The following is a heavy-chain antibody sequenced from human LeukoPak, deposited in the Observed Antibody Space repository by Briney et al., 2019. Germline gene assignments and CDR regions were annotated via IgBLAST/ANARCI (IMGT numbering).Heavy chain of an antibody. CDR1: GGSFSGYY. D-gene: IGHD6-6*01. Sequence: SETLSLTCAVYGGSFSGYYWSWIRQPPGKGLEWIGEINHSGSTNYNPSLKSRVTISVDTSKNQFSLKLSSVTAADTAVYYCAGSIAARLDCWGQGTLVTVSS. CDR3: AGSIAARLDC. V-gene: IGHV4-34*01. CDR2: INHSGST. J-gene: IGHJ4*02.